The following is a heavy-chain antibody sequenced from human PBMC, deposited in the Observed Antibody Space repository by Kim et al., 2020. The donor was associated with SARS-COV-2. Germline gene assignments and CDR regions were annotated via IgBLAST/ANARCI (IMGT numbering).Heavy chain of an antibody. D-gene: IGHD3-3*01. J-gene: IGHJ6*02. V-gene: IGHV1-46*01. CDR2: INPSGGST. CDR3: ARDTSSIYDFWSGYSVDYGMDV. Sequence: ASVKVSCKASGYTFTSYYMHWVRQAPGQGLEWMGIINPSGGSTSYAQKFHGRVTMTRDTSTSTVYMELSSLRSEDTAVYYCARDTSSIYDFWSGYSVDYGMDVWGQGTTVTVSS. CDR1: GYTFTSYY.